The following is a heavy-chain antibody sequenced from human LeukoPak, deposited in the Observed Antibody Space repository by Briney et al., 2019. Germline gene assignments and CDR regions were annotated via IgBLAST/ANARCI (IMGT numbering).Heavy chain of an antibody. J-gene: IGHJ5*02. V-gene: IGHV4-59*11. CDR2: IHYIGST. CDR3: ARDINYYGSGSPDAARFDP. D-gene: IGHD3-10*01. CDR1: GGSISSHY. Sequence: SETLSLTCTVSGGSISSHYWSWIRQPPGKGLEWIGYIHYIGSTNYNPSLKSRVTISVDTPKNQFSLKLNSVTAADTAVYYCARDINYYGSGSPDAARFDPWGQGTLVTVSS.